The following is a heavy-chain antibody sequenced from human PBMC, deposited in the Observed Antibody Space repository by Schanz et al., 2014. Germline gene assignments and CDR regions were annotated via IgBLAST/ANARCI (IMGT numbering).Heavy chain of an antibody. V-gene: IGHV3-74*02. Sequence: EVQLLESGGGLVQPGGSLRLSCASSGFSFTTYAMSWVRQAPGKGLVWVSRIKSDGSSTSYADSVKGRFTISRDNAKNTLYRQMNSLRAEDTAVYYCARPALWFGDNCFDPWGQGTLVTVSS. D-gene: IGHD3-10*01. CDR3: ARPALWFGDNCFDP. J-gene: IGHJ5*02. CDR2: IKSDGSST. CDR1: GFSFTTYA.